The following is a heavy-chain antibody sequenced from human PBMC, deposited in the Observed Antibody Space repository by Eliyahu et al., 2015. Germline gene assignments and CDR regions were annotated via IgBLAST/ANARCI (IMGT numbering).Heavy chain of an antibody. D-gene: IGHD2-21*02. Sequence: PGKGLEWXSAISGXGGSTYYADSVKGRFTISRDNSKNTLYLQMNSLRAEDTAVYYCVGDHATFDYWGQGTLVTVSS. J-gene: IGHJ4*02. V-gene: IGHV3-23*01. CDR3: VGDHATFDY. CDR2: ISGXGGST.